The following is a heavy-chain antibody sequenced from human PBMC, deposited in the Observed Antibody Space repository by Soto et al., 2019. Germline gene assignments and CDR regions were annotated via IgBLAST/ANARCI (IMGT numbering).Heavy chain of an antibody. V-gene: IGHV1-69*12. Sequence: QVQLVQSGAEVKKPGSSVKVSCKASGGTFSSYAISWVRQAPGQGLEWMGGIIPIFGTANYAQKFPGRVTITADESTSTAYMELSSLRSEDTAVYYCARGPVFIAAGYYYYYGMDVWGQGTTVTVSS. J-gene: IGHJ6*02. CDR2: IIPIFGTA. D-gene: IGHD6-6*01. CDR1: GGTFSSYA. CDR3: ARGPVFIAAGYYYYYGMDV.